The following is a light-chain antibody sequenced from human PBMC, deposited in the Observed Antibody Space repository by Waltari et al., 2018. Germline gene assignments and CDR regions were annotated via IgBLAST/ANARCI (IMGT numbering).Light chain of an antibody. CDR3: NSYTTSSTWV. CDR2: EVR. V-gene: IGLV2-14*01. Sequence: QSALTQPASVSGSPGQSITISCTGTSSDIGAYNYVSWYQHLPGKAHKLIISEVRRRPSRVSNRLAGSQSGNLASLTISWLQAEDEADYYCNSYTTSSTWVFGGGTKLTVL. J-gene: IGLJ3*02. CDR1: SSDIGAYNY.